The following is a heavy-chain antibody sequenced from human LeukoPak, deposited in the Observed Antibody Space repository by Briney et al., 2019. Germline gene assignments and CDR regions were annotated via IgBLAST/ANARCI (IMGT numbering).Heavy chain of an antibody. CDR2: ISSSSSYI. Sequence: GGSLRLSCAASGFTFSSYSMNWVRQAPGKGLEWVSSISSSSSYIYYADSAKGRFTISRDNAKNSLYLQMNSLRAEDTAVYYCARDVVAGSFDYWGQGTLVTVSS. J-gene: IGHJ4*02. CDR3: ARDVVAGSFDY. V-gene: IGHV3-21*01. D-gene: IGHD6-19*01. CDR1: GFTFSSYS.